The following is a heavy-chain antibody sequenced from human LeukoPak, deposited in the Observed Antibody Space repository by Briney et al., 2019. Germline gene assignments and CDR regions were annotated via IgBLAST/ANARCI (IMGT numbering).Heavy chain of an antibody. Sequence: GGSLRLSCTASAFTISGDAMHWVRQAPGKGLQWVAHISFDGSYKYYADSVKGRFTISRDNSKNTLYLQMNSLRTDDTALFYCARETLDALDLWGPGTLVTVSS. V-gene: IGHV3-30*04. CDR3: ARETLDALDL. CDR1: AFTISGDA. J-gene: IGHJ3*01. CDR2: ISFDGSYK.